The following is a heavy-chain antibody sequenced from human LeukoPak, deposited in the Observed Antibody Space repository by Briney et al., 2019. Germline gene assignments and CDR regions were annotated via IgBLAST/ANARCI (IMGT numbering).Heavy chain of an antibody. Sequence: SETLSLTCSVSGYSISSGKYWAWIRQTPGKGREWIGSIYYTGSTYYSASLKGRVTISVDTSKNQFSLKLSSVTAADTAVYFCVSLAGYYYYYMGVWGKGTTVTVSS. CDR3: VSLAGYYYYYMGV. V-gene: IGHV4-38-2*02. CDR1: GYSISSGKY. CDR2: IYYTGST. J-gene: IGHJ6*03.